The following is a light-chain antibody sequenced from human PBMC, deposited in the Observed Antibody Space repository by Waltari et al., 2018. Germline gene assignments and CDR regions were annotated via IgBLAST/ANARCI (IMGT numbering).Light chain of an antibody. V-gene: IGLV2-8*01. CDR2: EVT. Sequence: SALTQPPSASGSPGQSVTISCTGTSSDVGDYVSWYQQHPGKAPKLMISEVTKRPSGVPDRFSGSKSGNTASLTVSGLQAEDEADYYCSSYAGSNNLVFGGGTKLTVL. CDR1: SSDVGDY. CDR3: SSYAGSNNLV. J-gene: IGLJ2*01.